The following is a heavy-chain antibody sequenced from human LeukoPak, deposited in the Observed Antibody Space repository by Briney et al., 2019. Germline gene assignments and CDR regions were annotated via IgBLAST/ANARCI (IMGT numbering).Heavy chain of an antibody. J-gene: IGHJ3*02. CDR1: GFTVSSNY. Sequence: HPGGSLRLSCAASGFTVSSNYMSWVRQAPGKGLEWVSVIYSGGSTYYADSVKGRFTISRDNSKNTLYLQMNSLRAEDTAVYYCARGGGDFWSGISTDAFDIWGQGTMVTASS. CDR3: ARGGGDFWSGISTDAFDI. V-gene: IGHV3-66*01. D-gene: IGHD3-3*01. CDR2: IYSGGST.